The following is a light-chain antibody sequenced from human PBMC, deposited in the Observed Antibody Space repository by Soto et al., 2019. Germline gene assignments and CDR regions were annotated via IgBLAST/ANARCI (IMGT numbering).Light chain of an antibody. V-gene: IGKV3-15*01. CDR2: GAS. CDR1: QSISNN. Sequence: EVVMTQSPATLPVSPGESATLSCRASQSISNNLAWYQQTPGRAPRLLIYGASTRATGIPARFSGSGSGTDFTLTISSLQPEDFAVYYCQQYDNWPPASFGQGTKLEI. J-gene: IGKJ2*03. CDR3: QQYDNWPPAS.